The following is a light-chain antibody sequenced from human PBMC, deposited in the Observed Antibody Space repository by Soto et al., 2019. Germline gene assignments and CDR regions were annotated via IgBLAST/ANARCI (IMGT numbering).Light chain of an antibody. Sequence: EIVLTQSPGTLSLSPGERATLSCRASQSVSSSYVAWYQQKPGQAPRLLIYGASSRATGIPDRFSGSGSGTDFTLTIRRLEPEDFAVYYCQQYGSSLITFGQVTRLEIK. CDR2: GAS. V-gene: IGKV3-20*01. J-gene: IGKJ5*01. CDR3: QQYGSSLIT. CDR1: QSVSSSY.